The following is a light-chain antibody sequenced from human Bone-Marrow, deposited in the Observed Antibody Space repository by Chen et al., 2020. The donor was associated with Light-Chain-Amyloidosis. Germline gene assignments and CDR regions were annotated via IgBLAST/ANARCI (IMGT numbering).Light chain of an antibody. V-gene: IGLV6-57*01. J-gene: IGLJ3*02. CDR2: EDD. Sequence: NFMLTQPHSVSESPGKTVIISCTRSSGSIATNYVQWYQQRPGSSPTTVIYEDDKRPSGVPDRFSGSIDRSSNSASLTISGLKTEEEADYYCQSYQGSSQGVFGGGTKLTVL. CDR1: SGSIATNY. CDR3: QSYQGSSQGV.